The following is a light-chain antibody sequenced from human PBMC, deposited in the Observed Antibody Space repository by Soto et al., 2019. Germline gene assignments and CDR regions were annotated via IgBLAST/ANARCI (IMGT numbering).Light chain of an antibody. V-gene: IGLV2-14*01. Sequence: QSALTQPASVSGSPGQSITISCTGTSSDVGRYNYVSWYQQHPGKAPKLMIYDVSNRPSGVSNRFSGSKSGNTASLTISGLQAEDEADYYCRSFTSSSTLLLFGGGTQLTVL. CDR3: RSFTSSSTLLL. J-gene: IGLJ3*02. CDR2: DVS. CDR1: SSDVGRYNY.